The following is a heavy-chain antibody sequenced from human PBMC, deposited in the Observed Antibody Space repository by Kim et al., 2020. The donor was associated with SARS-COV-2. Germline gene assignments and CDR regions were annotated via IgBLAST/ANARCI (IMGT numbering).Heavy chain of an antibody. J-gene: IGHJ3*02. Sequence: GGSLRLSCAASGFTFSSYEMNWVRQAPGKGLEWVSYISSSGSTIYYADSVKGRFTISRDNAKNSLYLQMNSLRAEDTAVYYCARTDCSGGSCYGGAFDIWGQGTMVTVSS. V-gene: IGHV3-48*03. CDR1: GFTFSSYE. D-gene: IGHD2-15*01. CDR3: ARTDCSGGSCYGGAFDI. CDR2: ISSSGSTI.